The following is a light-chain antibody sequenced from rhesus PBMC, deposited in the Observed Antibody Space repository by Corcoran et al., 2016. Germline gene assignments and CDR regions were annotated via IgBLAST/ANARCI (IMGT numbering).Light chain of an antibody. J-gene: IGLJ1*01. CDR3: SSYAGSDTYI. V-gene: IGLV2-32*02. CDR1: SGDIGGYNY. CDR2: EVT. Sequence: QAALTQPRSVSGSPGQSVTISCTGTSGDIGGYNYVSWYQHHPGTVPKLMIYEVTKRPSGVSDRFSASKSGNTASLTISGLQAEDEADYYCSSYAGSDTYIFAGGTRLTVL.